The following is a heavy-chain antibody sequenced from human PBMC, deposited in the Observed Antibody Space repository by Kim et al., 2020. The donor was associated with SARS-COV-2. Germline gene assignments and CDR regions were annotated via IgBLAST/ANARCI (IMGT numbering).Heavy chain of an antibody. Sequence: GGSLRLSCAASGFTFSSYSMNWVRQAPGKGLEWVSYISSSSSTIYYADSVKGRFTISRDNAKNSLYLQMNSLRDEDTAVYYCASLDGSGTLTHLDYFDYWGQGTLVTVSS. J-gene: IGHJ4*02. CDR1: GFTFSSYS. D-gene: IGHD3-10*01. CDR3: ASLDGSGTLTHLDYFDY. CDR2: ISSSSSTI. V-gene: IGHV3-48*02.